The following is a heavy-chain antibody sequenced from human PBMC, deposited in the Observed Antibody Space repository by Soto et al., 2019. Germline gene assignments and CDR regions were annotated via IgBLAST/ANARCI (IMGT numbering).Heavy chain of an antibody. D-gene: IGHD7-27*01. CDR1: GDSISRGYY. CDR3: ARWGNNWFDP. Sequence: SETLSLTCAVSGDSISRGYYWAWIRQPPGKGLEYIGSIYHSGTTYYNPSLMSRVTISVDTSKNQFSLKLSSVTAADTAVYYCARWGNNWFDPWGQGTLVTVSS. J-gene: IGHJ5*02. V-gene: IGHV4-38-2*01. CDR2: IYHSGTT.